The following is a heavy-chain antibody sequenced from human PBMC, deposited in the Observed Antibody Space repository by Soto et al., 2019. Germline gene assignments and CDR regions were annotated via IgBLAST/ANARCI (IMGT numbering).Heavy chain of an antibody. CDR2: IYSGGST. CDR1: GFSVSSNY. CDR3: ARTKVESGAVDAFDI. Sequence: GGSLRLSCAASGFSVSSNYMSWVRQAPGKGLEWVSVIYSGGSTYYADSAKGRFTISRDNSKNTLYLQMNSLRAEDTAVYYCARTKVESGAVDAFDIWGQGTMVTV. J-gene: IGHJ3*02. V-gene: IGHV3-53*01. D-gene: IGHD3-3*01.